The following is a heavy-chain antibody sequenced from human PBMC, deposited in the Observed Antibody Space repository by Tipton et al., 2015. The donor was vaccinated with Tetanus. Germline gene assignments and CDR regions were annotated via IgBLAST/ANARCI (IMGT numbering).Heavy chain of an antibody. CDR1: GFIFDNYA. J-gene: IGHJ4*02. V-gene: IGHV3-9*01. CDR3: ARGMAEASNCGGDCYSDY. D-gene: IGHD2-21*02. CDR2: LSWNSGSI. Sequence: SLRLSCAASGFIFDNYAMHWVRQAPGKGLEWVSGLSWNSGSIGYADSVKGRFTISRDNAKNSLYLQMISLRAEDTAVYSCARGMAEASNCGGDCYSDYWGQGTLVTVSS.